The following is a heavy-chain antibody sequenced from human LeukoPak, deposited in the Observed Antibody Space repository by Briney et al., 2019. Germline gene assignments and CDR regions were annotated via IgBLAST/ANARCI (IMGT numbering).Heavy chain of an antibody. CDR2: ISSEGKTT. D-gene: IGHD6-13*01. V-gene: IGHV3-64D*06. J-gene: IGHJ4*02. Sequence: GGSLRLSCSASGFIFSPYAMHWVRQAPGKGLEYVSSISSEGKTTYYADSVKGRFTISRDNSKNTLYLQMSSLRPEDTAVYYCARAPISLIAAAGPFDYWGQGTLVTVSS. CDR3: ARAPISLIAAAGPFDY. CDR1: GFIFSPYA.